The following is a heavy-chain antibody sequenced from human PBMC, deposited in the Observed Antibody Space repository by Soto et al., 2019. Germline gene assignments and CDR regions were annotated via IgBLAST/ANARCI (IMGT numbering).Heavy chain of an antibody. CDR1: GGTFSSYA. D-gene: IGHD6-13*01. CDR3: ARGRGRSWYESVYYYYGMAV. J-gene: IGHJ6*04. Sequence: QVQLVQSGAEVKKPGSSVKVSCKASGGTFSSYAISWVRQAPGQGLEWMGGIIHIFGTANYAQKFQGRVTITADKSTSTAYMELSSLRSEDTAVYYCARGRGRSWYESVYYYYGMAVWGKGTTVTVSS. V-gene: IGHV1-69*06. CDR2: IIHIFGTA.